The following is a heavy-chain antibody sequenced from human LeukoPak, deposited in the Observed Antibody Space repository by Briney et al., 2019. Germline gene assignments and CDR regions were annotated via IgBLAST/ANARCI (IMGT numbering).Heavy chain of an antibody. CDR2: INPNSGGT. J-gene: IGHJ4*02. V-gene: IGHV1-2*02. CDR3: ARDYYGSGSYPHY. D-gene: IGHD3-10*01. Sequence: ASVKVSCKASGYTFTGYYMHWVRQAPGQGLEWMGLINPNSGGTNYAQKFQGRVTMTWDTSISTAYMELSRLRSDDTAVYYCARDYYGSGSYPHYWGQGTLVTVSS. CDR1: GYTFTGYY.